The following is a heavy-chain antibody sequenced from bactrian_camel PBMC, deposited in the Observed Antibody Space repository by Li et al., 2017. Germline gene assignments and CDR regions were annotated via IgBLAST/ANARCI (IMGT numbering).Heavy chain of an antibody. V-gene: IGHV3S55*01. CDR1: GDTIGRYC. CDR3: AAEVFPCRSYSDYAEH. J-gene: IGHJ4*01. Sequence: VQLVESGGGSVQAGGSLRLSCVGSGDTIGRYCMGWFRQIPDKEREGVAGIESDGSTSYADSVKGRFTISRDNAKNTIYLQMNNLQPDDSAVYYCAAEVFPCRSYSDYAEHWGQGTQVTVS. D-gene: IGHD4*01. CDR2: IESDGST.